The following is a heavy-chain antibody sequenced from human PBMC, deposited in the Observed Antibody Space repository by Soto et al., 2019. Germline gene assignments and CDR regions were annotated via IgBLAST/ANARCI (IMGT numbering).Heavy chain of an antibody. CDR2: IYSGGST. CDR1: GFTVSSNY. V-gene: IGHV3-53*01. CDR3: ARGHYDFWSGYNNWFDP. J-gene: IGHJ5*02. Sequence: PGGSLRFSCAASGFTVSSNYMSWVRQAPGKGLEWVSVIYSGGSTYYADSVKGRFTISRDNSKNTLYLQMNSLRAEDTAVYYCARGHYDFWSGYNNWFDPWGQGTLVTVSS. D-gene: IGHD3-3*01.